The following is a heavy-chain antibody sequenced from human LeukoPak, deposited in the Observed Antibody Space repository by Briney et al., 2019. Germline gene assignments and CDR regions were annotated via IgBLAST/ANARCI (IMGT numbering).Heavy chain of an antibody. J-gene: IGHJ4*02. D-gene: IGHD5-12*01. CDR2: IKQDGSAK. Sequence: GGSLRLSCAASGFIFSDYWMSWVRQAPGKGLEWVANIKQDGSAKYYVDSVKGRFTISRDNAKNSLYLQMNSLRVEDTAVYYCAREANSGYSPNDYWGQGTLVTVSS. CDR3: AREANSGYSPNDY. V-gene: IGHV3-7*03. CDR1: GFIFSDYW.